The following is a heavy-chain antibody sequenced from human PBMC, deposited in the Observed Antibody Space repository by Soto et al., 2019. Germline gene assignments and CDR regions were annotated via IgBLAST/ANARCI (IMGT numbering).Heavy chain of an antibody. D-gene: IGHD5-18*01. CDR3: VRDLAHGYTGNV. Sequence: SETLSLTCSVSGAIVTSGENYWSWVRHPPGKGLEWIGYIYDSGVTNYTPALKSRVTLSLDRPNNEVSLKLRSVTAADTAVYFCVRDLAHGYTGNVWGRGTLVTVSS. V-gene: IGHV4-30-4*08. CDR2: IYDSGVT. J-gene: IGHJ3*01. CDR1: GAIVTSGENY.